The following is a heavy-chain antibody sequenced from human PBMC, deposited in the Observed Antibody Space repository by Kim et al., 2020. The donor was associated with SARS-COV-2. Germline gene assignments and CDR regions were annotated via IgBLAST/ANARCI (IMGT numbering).Heavy chain of an antibody. CDR3: ARGVSSSWYGGLDP. D-gene: IGHD6-13*01. J-gene: IGHJ5*02. V-gene: IGHV4-34*01. CDR2: INHSGST. CDR1: GGSFSGYY. Sequence: SETLSLTCAVYGGSFSGYYWSWIRQPPGKGLEWIGEINHSGSTNYNPSLKSRVTISVDTSKNQFSLKLSSVTAADTAVYYCARGVSSSWYGGLDPWGQGTLVTVSS.